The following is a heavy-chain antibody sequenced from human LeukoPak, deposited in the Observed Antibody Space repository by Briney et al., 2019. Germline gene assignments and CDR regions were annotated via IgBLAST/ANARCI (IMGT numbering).Heavy chain of an antibody. CDR2: ISAYNGNT. V-gene: IGHV1-18*01. CDR1: GYTFTSYG. Sequence: ASVKVSCKASGYTFTSYGISWVRQAPGQGLEWMGWISAYNGNTNYAQKLQGRVTMTTDTSTSTAYMELRGLRSDDTAVYYCARGGNWNFQTDYYYYYYMDVWGKGTTVTVSS. D-gene: IGHD1-7*01. CDR3: ARGGNWNFQTDYYYYYYMDV. J-gene: IGHJ6*03.